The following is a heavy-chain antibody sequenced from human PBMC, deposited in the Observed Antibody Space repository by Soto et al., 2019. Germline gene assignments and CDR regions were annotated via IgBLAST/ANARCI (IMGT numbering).Heavy chain of an antibody. J-gene: IGHJ6*02. Sequence: QVQLVQSGAEVKKPGSSVKVSCKASGDTFSSYAISWVRQAPVQGLEWMGGIIPIFGTANYAQKFQGRVTITADESTSTAYMELISRRSDDTAVYYYAGPPELTRIYYYYYMDVWGQGTTVTVSS. CDR2: IIPIFGTA. D-gene: IGHD1-7*01. CDR1: GDTFSSYA. V-gene: IGHV1-69*12. CDR3: AGPPELTRIYYYYYMDV.